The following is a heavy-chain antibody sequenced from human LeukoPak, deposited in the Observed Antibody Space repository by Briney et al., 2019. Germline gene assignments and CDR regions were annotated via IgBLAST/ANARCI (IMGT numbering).Heavy chain of an antibody. CDR3: ARRDSSSYYFDY. V-gene: IGHV4-59*01. CDR2: IYYSGST. Sequence: SETLSLTCTVSGGSISSYYWSWIRQPPGKGLEGIGYIYYSGSTNYNPSLKSRVTISVDTSKNQFSLKLSSVTAADTAMYYCARRDSSSYYFDYWGQGTLVTVSS. D-gene: IGHD3-22*01. CDR1: GGSISSYY. J-gene: IGHJ4*02.